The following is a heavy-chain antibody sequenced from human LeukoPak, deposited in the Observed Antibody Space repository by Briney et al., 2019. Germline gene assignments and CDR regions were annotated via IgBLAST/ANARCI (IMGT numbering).Heavy chain of an antibody. Sequence: PGGSLRLSCAASGFSFSSYGMHWVRQAPGKGLEWVAVISYDGSNKYYADSVKGRFTIPRDNSKNTLYLQMNSLRAEDTAVYYCAKARLNYYGSGRRDAFDIWGQGTMVTVSS. J-gene: IGHJ3*02. CDR3: AKARLNYYGSGRRDAFDI. CDR1: GFSFSSYG. D-gene: IGHD3-10*01. V-gene: IGHV3-30*18. CDR2: ISYDGSNK.